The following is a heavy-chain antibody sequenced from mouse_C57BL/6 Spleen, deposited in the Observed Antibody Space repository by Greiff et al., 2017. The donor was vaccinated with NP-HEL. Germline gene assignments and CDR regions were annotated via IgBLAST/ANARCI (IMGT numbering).Heavy chain of an antibody. V-gene: IGHV6-3*01. Sequence: EVKVEESGGGLVQPGGSMKLSCVASGFTFSNYWMNWVRQSPEKGLEWVAQIRLKSDNYATHYAESVKGRFTISRADSKSSVYLQRNNLRAEDTGIYDCTGLYGNSFSDYWGQGTTLTVSS. CDR3: TGLYGNSFSDY. CDR1: GFTFSNYW. D-gene: IGHD2-10*02. J-gene: IGHJ2*01. CDR2: IRLKSDNYAT.